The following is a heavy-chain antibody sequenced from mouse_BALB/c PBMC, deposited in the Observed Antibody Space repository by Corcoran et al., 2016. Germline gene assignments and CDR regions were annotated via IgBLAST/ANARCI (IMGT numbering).Heavy chain of an antibody. CDR1: GFTFSGFW. V-gene: IGHV11-2*02. Sequence: EVQLLETGGGLVQPGGSRGLSCEGSGFTFSGFWMSWVRQTPGKTLEWIGDINSDGSAINYAPSIKDRFTIFRDNDKSTLYLQMRNVRAEDTATYFYMRYPNYDGNYGWYLDVWGAGTTVTVSS. D-gene: IGHD2-1*01. J-gene: IGHJ1*01. CDR2: INSDGSAI. CDR3: MRYPNYDGNYGWYLDV.